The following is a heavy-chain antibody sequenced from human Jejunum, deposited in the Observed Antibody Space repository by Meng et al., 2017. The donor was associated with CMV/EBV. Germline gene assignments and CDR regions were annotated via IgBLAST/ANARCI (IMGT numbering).Heavy chain of an antibody. V-gene: IGHV3-53*01. D-gene: IGHD6-13*01. J-gene: IGHJ4*02. CDR3: AYSSSWAHFDY. CDR1: GLAVSSNY. CDR2: IYSDGTT. Sequence: CVASGLAVSSNYLGWVRKAPGKGLEWVSIIYSDGTTYYADSVKGRFTISRDKSKNTLDLQMNSLRAEDMAVYYCAYSSSWAHFDYWGQGTLVTVSS.